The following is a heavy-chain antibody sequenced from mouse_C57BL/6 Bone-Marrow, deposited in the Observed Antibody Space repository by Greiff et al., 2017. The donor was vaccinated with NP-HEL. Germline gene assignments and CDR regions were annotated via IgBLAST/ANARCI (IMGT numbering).Heavy chain of an antibody. V-gene: IGHV5-4*03. CDR1: GFTFSSYA. Sequence: EVKLVESGGGLVKPGGSLKLSCAASGFTFSSYAMSWVRQTPKKRLEWVATISDGGSYTYYPDNVKGRFTISRDNAKNNLYLQMSHLKSEDTAMYYCARVDYGSSWSDWYFDVWGTGTTVTVSS. CDR3: ARVDYGSSWSDWYFDV. CDR2: ISDGGSYT. D-gene: IGHD1-1*01. J-gene: IGHJ1*03.